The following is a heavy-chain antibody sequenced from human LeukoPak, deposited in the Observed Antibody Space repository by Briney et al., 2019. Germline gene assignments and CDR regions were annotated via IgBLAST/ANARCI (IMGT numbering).Heavy chain of an antibody. J-gene: IGHJ4*02. CDR1: GFTFSSYG. V-gene: IGHV3-30*02. Sequence: GSLRLSCAASGFTFSSYGMHWVRQAPGKGLEWVAFIRYDGSNEYYADSVKGRFTISRDNSKNTLYLQMNSLRAEDTAVYYCAKFQGHYYDSSGRMRPFDYWGQGTLVTVSS. CDR3: AKFQGHYYDSSGRMRPFDY. D-gene: IGHD3-22*01. CDR2: IRYDGSNE.